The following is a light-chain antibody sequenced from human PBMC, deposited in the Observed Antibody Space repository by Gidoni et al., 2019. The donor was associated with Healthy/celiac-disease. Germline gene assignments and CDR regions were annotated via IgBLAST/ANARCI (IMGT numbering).Light chain of an antibody. Sequence: QSALTQPRSVSGSPGPSVTISCTGPSSDVGGYDYVSWYQQNPGKAPKLMIYDVSKRPSGFPDRFSGSKSGNTASLTISGLQAEDEADYYCCSYAGSYTSHVVFGGGTKLTVL. V-gene: IGLV2-11*01. J-gene: IGLJ2*01. CDR3: CSYAGSYTSHVV. CDR1: SSDVGGYDY. CDR2: DVS.